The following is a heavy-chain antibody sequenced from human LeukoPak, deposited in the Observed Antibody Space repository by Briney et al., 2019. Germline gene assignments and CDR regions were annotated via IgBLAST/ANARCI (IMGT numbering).Heavy chain of an antibody. Sequence: SETLSLTCTVSGGSISSSYSYWGWIRQPPGKGLEWIGSVHYTGSTYYNPSLKSRITISVDTSKNQFSLKVSSVTAADMAVYYCARWDSDGGNPVLDYWGQGTLVTVSS. D-gene: IGHD4-23*01. CDR2: VHYTGST. CDR3: ARWDSDGGNPVLDY. CDR1: GGSISSSYSY. J-gene: IGHJ4*02. V-gene: IGHV4-39*01.